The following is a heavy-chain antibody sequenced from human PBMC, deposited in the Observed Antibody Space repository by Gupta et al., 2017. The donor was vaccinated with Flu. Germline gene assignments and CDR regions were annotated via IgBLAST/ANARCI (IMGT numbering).Heavy chain of an antibody. Sequence: EVQLLESGGGLVQPGGSLSLSCGGSGFTFGSHAMSWVRQAPGKGLEWVSAITAGGGGTYYADSVKGRFTISRDNSQNTLFLQMNSLRAEDTAVYYCARELKNSGAFDIWGQGTMVTVYS. V-gene: IGHV3-23*01. CDR3: ARELKNSGAFDI. CDR1: GFTFGSHA. CDR2: ITAGGGGT. D-gene: IGHD2/OR15-2a*01. J-gene: IGHJ3*02.